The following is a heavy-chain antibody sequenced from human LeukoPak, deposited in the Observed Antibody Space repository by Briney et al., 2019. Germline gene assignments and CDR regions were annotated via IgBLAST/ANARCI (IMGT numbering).Heavy chain of an antibody. CDR3: AKGAGSGPRYYYYYYMDV. CDR2: MSWNSGSI. D-gene: IGHD3-10*01. V-gene: IGHV3-9*01. J-gene: IGHJ6*03. CDR1: GFTFDDYA. Sequence: GGSLRLSCAASGFTFDDYAMHWVRQAPGKGLEGVSGMSWNSGSIGYADSVKGRFTISRDNAKNSLYLQMNSLRAEDTALYYCAKGAGSGPRYYYYYYMDVWGKGTTVTVSS.